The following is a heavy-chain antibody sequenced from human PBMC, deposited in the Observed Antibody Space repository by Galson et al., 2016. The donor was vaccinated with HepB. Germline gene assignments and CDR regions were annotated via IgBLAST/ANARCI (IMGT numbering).Heavy chain of an antibody. CDR2: ISYDGSKT. D-gene: IGHD5-12*01. CDR3: ARGGYDGYEIDY. V-gene: IGHV3-30*03. J-gene: IGHJ4*02. CDR1: GFTFSYHG. Sequence: SLRLSCAASGFTFSYHGMHWVRQAPGKGLEWVAVISYDGSKTYYADFVKGRFTISRDNARNTLYLQMDSLRAEDTAVYYCARGGYDGYEIDYWGQGTLVSVSS.